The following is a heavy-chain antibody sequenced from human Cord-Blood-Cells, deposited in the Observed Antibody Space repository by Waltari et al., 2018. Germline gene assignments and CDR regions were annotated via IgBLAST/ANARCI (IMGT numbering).Heavy chain of an antibody. CDR3: ARHESYYDDAFDI. J-gene: IGHJ3*02. V-gene: IGHV4-39*01. CDR1: GGSISSSSYY. D-gene: IGHD3-3*01. CDR2: IYYSGSN. Sequence: QLQLQESGPGLVKPSETLSLTCTVSGGSISSSSYYWGWIRHPPGKGLEWIGSIYYSGSNYYNPSLKSRVTISVDTSKNQFSLKLSSVTAADTAVYYCARHESYYDDAFDIWGQGTMVTVSS.